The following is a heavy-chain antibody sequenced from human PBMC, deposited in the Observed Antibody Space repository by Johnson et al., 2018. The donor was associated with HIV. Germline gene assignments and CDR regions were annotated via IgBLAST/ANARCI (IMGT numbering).Heavy chain of an antibody. Sequence: QMQLVESGGGVVQRGGSLRLSCVAPGFTFSSFGMHWVRQAPGKGLAWVAFVRYDGTNKYYADSAKGRFNVSRDNSKNTLYVEMNSLRVEDTPVYYCAKVGRMTTVVTPGDAFDIWGQGTKVTVSS. V-gene: IGHV3-30*02. D-gene: IGHD4-23*01. J-gene: IGHJ3*02. CDR3: AKVGRMTTVVTPGDAFDI. CDR1: GFTFSSFG. CDR2: VRYDGTNK.